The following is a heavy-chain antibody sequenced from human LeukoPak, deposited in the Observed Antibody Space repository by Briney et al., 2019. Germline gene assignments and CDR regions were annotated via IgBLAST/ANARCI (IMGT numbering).Heavy chain of an antibody. V-gene: IGHV3-21*01. Sequence: PGGSLRLSCAASGFTFTTYSMDWVRQAPGKGLEWVSSISSSNTYIYYADPVKGRFTISRNNAVNSVYLQMSSLSAEDTALYFCARDLSSYFDYWGQGALVTVSS. J-gene: IGHJ4*02. CDR3: ARDLSSYFDY. D-gene: IGHD6-13*01. CDR2: ISSSNTYI. CDR1: GFTFTTYS.